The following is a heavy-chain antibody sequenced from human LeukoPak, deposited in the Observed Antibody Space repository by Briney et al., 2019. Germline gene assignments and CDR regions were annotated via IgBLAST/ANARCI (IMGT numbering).Heavy chain of an antibody. D-gene: IGHD5-12*01. V-gene: IGHV4-30-2*01. J-gene: IGHJ3*02. Sequence: PSQTLSLTCAVSGGSISSGGYSWSWIRQPPGKGLEWIGYIYHSGSAYYNPSLKSRVTISVDRSKNQFFLKLSSVTAADTAVYYCASSLRRDAFDIWGQGTMVTVSS. CDR2: IYHSGSA. CDR3: ASSLRRDAFDI. CDR1: GGSISSGGYS.